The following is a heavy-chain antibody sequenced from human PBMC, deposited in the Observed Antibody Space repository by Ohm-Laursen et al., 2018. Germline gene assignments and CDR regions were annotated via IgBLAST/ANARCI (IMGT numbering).Heavy chain of an antibody. CDR1: GFTFSSYA. CDR3: AREMKRMTTVTYYYYYMGMDV. D-gene: IGHD4-17*01. CDR2: ISSNGGST. V-gene: IGHV3-64*01. Sequence: SLRLSCAASGFTFSSYAMHWVRQAPGKGLEYVSAISSNGGSTYYANSVKGRFTISRDNSKNTLYLQMNSLRAEDTAVYYCAREMKRMTTVTYYYYYMGMDVWGQGTTVTVSS. J-gene: IGHJ6*02.